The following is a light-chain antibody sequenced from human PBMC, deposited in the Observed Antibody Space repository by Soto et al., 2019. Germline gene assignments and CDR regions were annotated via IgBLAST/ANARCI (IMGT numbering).Light chain of an antibody. CDR1: QSISSW. CDR3: QQYNFYPIT. Sequence: QLTQSPSSLSASVGDRVTITCRASQSISSWLAWYQPKPGKAPKLLIYDASSLESGVPSRFSGSGSGTEFTLTISSLQPDDFGTYYCQQYNFYPITFGQGTRLEIK. CDR2: DAS. J-gene: IGKJ5*01. V-gene: IGKV1-5*01.